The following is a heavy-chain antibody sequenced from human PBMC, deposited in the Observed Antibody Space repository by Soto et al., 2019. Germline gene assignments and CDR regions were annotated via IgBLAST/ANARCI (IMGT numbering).Heavy chain of an antibody. J-gene: IGHJ4*02. Sequence: EVQLLESGGGSVQPGGSLRLSCAASGFTFSSYAMTWVRQAPGKGLEWVSAISGTGSSTNYADSVEGRFTISRDNSKNTLYLQMSSLRAEDTAVYYCAKAGGIAVPGSHLDYWGQGALVSVS. CDR2: ISGTGSST. CDR3: AKAGGIAVPGSHLDY. D-gene: IGHD6-19*01. V-gene: IGHV3-23*01. CDR1: GFTFSSYA.